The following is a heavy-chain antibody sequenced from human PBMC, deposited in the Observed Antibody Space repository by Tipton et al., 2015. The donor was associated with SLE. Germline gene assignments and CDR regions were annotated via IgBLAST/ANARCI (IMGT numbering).Heavy chain of an antibody. Sequence: TLSLTCTVSGGSMNHHYWTWIRQPPGKGLEWIGYIYYSGSTNYNPSLKSRITISVDTSKNQFSLKLSSVTAADTAVYYCASPGDYYGSGSYYYWGQGTLVTVSS. CDR1: GGSMNHHY. J-gene: IGHJ4*02. D-gene: IGHD3-10*01. CDR3: ASPGDYYGSGSYYY. V-gene: IGHV4-59*11. CDR2: IYYSGST.